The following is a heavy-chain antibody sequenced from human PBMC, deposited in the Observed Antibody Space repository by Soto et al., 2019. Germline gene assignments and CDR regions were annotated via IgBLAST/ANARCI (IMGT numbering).Heavy chain of an antibody. CDR1: GYTYIRYS. CDR3: ATPLWPGDY. D-gene: IGHD2-21*01. CDR2: FDAEDGDT. J-gene: IGHJ4*02. V-gene: IGHV1-24*01. Sequence: ASVKVSCKASGYTYIRYSMHWVRQAPGQRLEWMGGFDAEDGDTIYAQKFQGRVTMTEDTSTDTAYMELSSLRSEDTAVYYCATPLWPGDYWGQGTLVTVSS.